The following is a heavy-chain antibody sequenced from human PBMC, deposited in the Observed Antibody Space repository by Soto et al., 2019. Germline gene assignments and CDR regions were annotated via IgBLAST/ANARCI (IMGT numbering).Heavy chain of an antibody. V-gene: IGHV3-7*01. CDR3: ARCAGSAGTDK. D-gene: IGHD3-10*01. J-gene: IGHJ4*02. Sequence: EVQVVESGGGLVQPGGSLRLSCVASGFTFRTYWMSWVRQAPGKGLEWVAYINPDGSERNYVDSVKGRFTISRDNAKNSIFLQMNSLRFDDTAVYSCARCAGSAGTDKWGQGTRVTVSS. CDR2: INPDGSER. CDR1: GFTFRTYW.